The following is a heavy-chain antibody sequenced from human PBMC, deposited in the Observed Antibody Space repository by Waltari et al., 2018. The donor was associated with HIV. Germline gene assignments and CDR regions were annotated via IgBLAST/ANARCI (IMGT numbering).Heavy chain of an antibody. CDR3: ARHASKYDFWSATSSARHFDL. J-gene: IGHJ4*02. Sequence: LLQESGPALVRPSETLSLTCSVSGGSILDSYYWAWLRRSPGGGLQFIAAIHYRGKTVHNPALNNRVLMTMDTSSNQLFLHLASVTASDTSFYYCARHASKYDFWSATSSARHFDLWSRGTLVTVSS. CDR1: GGSILDSYY. V-gene: IGHV4-59*08. CDR2: IHYRGKT. D-gene: IGHD3-3*01.